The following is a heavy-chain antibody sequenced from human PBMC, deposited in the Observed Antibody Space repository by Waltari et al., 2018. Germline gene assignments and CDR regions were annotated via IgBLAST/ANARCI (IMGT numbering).Heavy chain of an antibody. CDR3: ARLCGGDRKNRAGPRWKPHNWFDP. V-gene: IGHV4-34*01. CDR2: INHSGST. Sequence: QVQLQQWGAGLLKPSETLSLTCAVYGGSFSGYYWSWIRQPPGKGLEWIGEINHSGSTNYNPSLKSRVTISVDTSKNQFSLKLSSVTAADTAVYYCARLCGGDRKNRAGPRWKPHNWFDPWGQGTLVTVSS. CDR1: GGSFSGYY. J-gene: IGHJ5*02. D-gene: IGHD2-21*02.